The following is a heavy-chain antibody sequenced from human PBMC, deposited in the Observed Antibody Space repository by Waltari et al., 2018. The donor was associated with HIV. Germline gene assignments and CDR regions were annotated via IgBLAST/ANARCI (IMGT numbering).Heavy chain of an antibody. CDR1: GFSVSDYY. V-gene: IGHV3-53*02. D-gene: IGHD1-1*01. CDR3: ARIGAATGNVHAFDL. CDR2: LYGGDCT. Sequence: EVQLVETGGGFIQPGGTLRLSCAVSGFSVSDYYMSWIRQAPGNGLEWVSILYGGDCTYYADSVKGRFTISRDNSKSTVFLQMNSLRVEDTAMYFCARIGAATGNVHAFDLWGLGTMVNVFS. J-gene: IGHJ3*01.